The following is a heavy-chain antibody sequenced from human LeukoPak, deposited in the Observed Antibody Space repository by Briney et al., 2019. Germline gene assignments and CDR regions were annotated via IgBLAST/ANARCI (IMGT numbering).Heavy chain of an antibody. J-gene: IGHJ5*02. CDR3: AKDMQSPGYFGWFDP. CDR2: INHSGST. V-gene: IGHV4-34*01. Sequence: PSETLSLTCAVYGGSFSGYYWSWIRQPPGKGLEWIGEINHSGSTNYNPSLKSRVTISVDTSKNQFSLKLRSVTAADTAVYYCAKDMQSPGYFGWFDPWGQGTQVTVSS. D-gene: IGHD3-9*01. CDR1: GGSFSGYY.